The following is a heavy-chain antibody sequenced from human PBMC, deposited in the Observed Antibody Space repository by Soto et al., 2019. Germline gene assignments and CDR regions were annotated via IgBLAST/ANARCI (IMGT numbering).Heavy chain of an antibody. V-gene: IGHV5-51*01. D-gene: IGHD2-21*01. CDR1: GYSFTSYW. CDR2: IYPGDSDT. Sequence: PGESLKISCKVSGYSFTSYWIGWVRQMPGKGLEWMGIIYPGDSDTRYSPSFQGQVTISVDKSISTAYLQWGSLKASDTAMYYCARHESVMVNLIDYWGQGTLVTVSS. CDR3: ARHESVMVNLIDY. J-gene: IGHJ4*02.